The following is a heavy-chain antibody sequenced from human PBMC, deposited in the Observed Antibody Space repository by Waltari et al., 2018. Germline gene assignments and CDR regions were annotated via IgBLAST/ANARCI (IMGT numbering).Heavy chain of an antibody. V-gene: IGHV4-4*07. CDR1: GGSISSYY. J-gene: IGHJ6*03. Sequence: QVQLQESGPGLVKPSETLSLTCTVSGGSISSYYWSWIRQPAGKGLEGIGLIYTSGSTNYNPSLKSRVTMSVDTSKNQFSLKLSSVTAADTAVYYCARVLAPSGGGYYTGINYYYYYMDVWGKGTTVTISS. CDR2: IYTSGST. CDR3: ARVLAPSGGGYYTGINYYYYYMDV. D-gene: IGHD3-3*01.